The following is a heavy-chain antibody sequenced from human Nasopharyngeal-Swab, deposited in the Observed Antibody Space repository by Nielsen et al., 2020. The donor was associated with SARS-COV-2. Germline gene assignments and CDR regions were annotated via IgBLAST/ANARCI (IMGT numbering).Heavy chain of an antibody. CDR1: GFSVSYNY. D-gene: IGHD3-16*01. CDR3: ARPSYVAYYYYGMDV. CDR2: IYSRGET. Sequence: GGSLRLSCEVSGFSVSYNYMSWVRQAPGKGLEWVAVIYSRGETHYTDSVRGRFTISRDNSKNSLYLQMNSLRAEDTAVYYCARPSYVAYYYYGMDVWGQGTTVTVSS. J-gene: IGHJ6*02. V-gene: IGHV3-66*02.